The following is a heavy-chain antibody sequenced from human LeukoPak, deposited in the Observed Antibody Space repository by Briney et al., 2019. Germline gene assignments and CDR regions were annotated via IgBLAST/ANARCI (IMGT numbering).Heavy chain of an antibody. CDR3: AKEARIAVAGTFDY. J-gene: IGHJ4*02. D-gene: IGHD6-19*01. CDR2: ISGTGGST. Sequence: GRSLCLSCAVSGFTFSSYGMSWVRQAPGKGLEWVSGISGTGGSTYYADSVKGRSTIFRDNSKSTLALQMNSLRAYDTAVYYCAKEARIAVAGTFDYWGQGTLVTVSS. CDR1: GFTFSSYG. V-gene: IGHV3-23*01.